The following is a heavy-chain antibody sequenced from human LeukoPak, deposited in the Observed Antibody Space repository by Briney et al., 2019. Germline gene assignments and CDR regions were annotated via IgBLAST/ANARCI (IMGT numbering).Heavy chain of an antibody. Sequence: ASVKVSCKASGGTFSSYAISWVRQAPGQGLEWMGGIIPIFGTANYAQKFQGRVAITADESTSTAYMELSSLRSEDTAVYYCARGRPNPIYYYYYMDVWGKGTTVTVSS. V-gene: IGHV1-69*13. CDR3: ARGRPNPIYYYYYMDV. J-gene: IGHJ6*03. CDR1: GGTFSSYA. CDR2: IIPIFGTA.